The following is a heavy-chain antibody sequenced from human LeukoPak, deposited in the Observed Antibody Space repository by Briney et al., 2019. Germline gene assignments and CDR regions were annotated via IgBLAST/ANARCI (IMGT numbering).Heavy chain of an antibody. CDR1: GGSISSYY. J-gene: IGHJ3*02. V-gene: IGHV4-59*01. Sequence: KTSETLSLTCTVSGGSISSYYWSWIRQPPGKGLEWIGYIYYSGSTNYNPSLKSRVTISVDTSKNQFSLKLSSVTAADTAVYYCARSSSSWYKLGAFDIWGQGTMVTVSS. CDR3: ARSSSSWYKLGAFDI. CDR2: IYYSGST. D-gene: IGHD6-13*01.